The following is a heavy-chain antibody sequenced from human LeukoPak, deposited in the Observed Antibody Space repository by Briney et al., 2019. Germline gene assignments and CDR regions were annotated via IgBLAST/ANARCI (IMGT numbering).Heavy chain of an antibody. Sequence: TGGSLRLSCTASGFTFGDYAMSWVRQAPGKGLEWVGFIRSKAYGGTTEYAASVKGRFTISRDDSKSIAYLQMNSLKTEDTAVYYCTTRVSFDYRGQGTLVTVSS. J-gene: IGHJ4*02. V-gene: IGHV3-49*04. CDR1: GFTFGDYA. CDR2: IRSKAYGGTT. D-gene: IGHD2-8*01. CDR3: TTRVSFDY.